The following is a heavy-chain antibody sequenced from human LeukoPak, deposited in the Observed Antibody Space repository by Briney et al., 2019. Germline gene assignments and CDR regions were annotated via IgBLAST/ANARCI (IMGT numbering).Heavy chain of an antibody. CDR3: ASSVGSTDY. D-gene: IGHD1-26*01. Sequence: SETLSLTCAVYGESLSKYYWTWIRQSPGKGLEWIGEINHRGSTNHNPSLKSRVTLSVDTSKHQFSLKLTSVTAADAAVYYCASSVGSTDYWGLGTLVTVSS. CDR2: INHRGST. CDR1: GESLSKYY. J-gene: IGHJ4*02. V-gene: IGHV4-34*01.